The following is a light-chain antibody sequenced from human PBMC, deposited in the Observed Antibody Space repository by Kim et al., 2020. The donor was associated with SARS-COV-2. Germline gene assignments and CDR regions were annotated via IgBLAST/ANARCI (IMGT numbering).Light chain of an antibody. CDR2: EDD. CDR1: SGSIDDNY. V-gene: IGLV6-57*04. CDR3: QSYNRDNVL. J-gene: IGLJ2*01. Sequence: NFMLTQPHSVSESPGKTVTISCTRSSGSIDDNYVQWYQQRPGGVPTTVIYEDDQRPSGVSDRFSGSIDNSSNSASLTISGLRTEDEADYYCQSYNRDNVLFGRRDPADRP.